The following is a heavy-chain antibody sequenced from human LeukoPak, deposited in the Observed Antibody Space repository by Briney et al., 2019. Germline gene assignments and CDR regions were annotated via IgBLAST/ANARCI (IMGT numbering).Heavy chain of an antibody. CDR2: INPSGGST. Sequence: ASVKVSCKASGYTFTSYYMHWMRQAPGQGLEWMGIINPSGGSTSYAQKFQGRVTMTRDMSTSTVYMELSSLRSEDTAVYYCARDMDCSSTSCYPLYMDVWGKGTTVTVS. CDR1: GYTFTSYY. V-gene: IGHV1-46*01. CDR3: ARDMDCSSTSCYPLYMDV. J-gene: IGHJ6*03. D-gene: IGHD2-2*01.